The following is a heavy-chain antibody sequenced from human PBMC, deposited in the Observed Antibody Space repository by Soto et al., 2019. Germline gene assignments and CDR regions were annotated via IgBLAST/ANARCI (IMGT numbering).Heavy chain of an antibody. CDR2: IYYSGST. J-gene: IGHJ4*02. V-gene: IGHV4-31*03. CDR3: ARGPYYYDSSGYYLDY. Sequence: QVQLQESGPGLVKPSQTLSLTCTVSGGSIYSGGYYWSWIRQHPGKGLEWIGYIYYSGSTYYNPSLKSRVTISXXTXKXXFSLKLSSVTAADTAVYYCARGPYYYDSSGYYLDYWGQGTLVTVSS. CDR1: GGSIYSGGYY. D-gene: IGHD3-22*01.